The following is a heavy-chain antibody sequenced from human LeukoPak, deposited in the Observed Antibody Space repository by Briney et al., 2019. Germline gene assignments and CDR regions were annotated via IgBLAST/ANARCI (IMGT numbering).Heavy chain of an antibody. V-gene: IGHV3-30*18. CDR3: AKDAARFGEFPDY. J-gene: IGHJ4*02. D-gene: IGHD3-10*01. CDR1: GFTFSSYG. Sequence: QPGGSLRLSCAASGFTFSSYGMHWVRQAPGKGLEWVAVISYDGSNNYYADSVKGRFTISRDNSKNTLYLQMNSLRAEDTAVYYCAKDAARFGEFPDYWGQGTLVTVSS. CDR2: ISYDGSNN.